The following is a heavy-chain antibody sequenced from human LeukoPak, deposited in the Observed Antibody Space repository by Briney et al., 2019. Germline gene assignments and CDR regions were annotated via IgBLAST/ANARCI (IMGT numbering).Heavy chain of an antibody. CDR1: GYTHTGYY. V-gene: IGHV1-2*02. CDR3: ARFLGGYCSSSSCHNFDF. D-gene: IGHD2-2*02. J-gene: IGHJ4*02. CDR2: INPNSGAS. Sequence: GSSVKVSCKSSGYTHTGYYIHQLRPAPGQARAWMGWINPNSGASNYAQKFQGRVTMSRDTSISTAYMELSRLRTDDTAVYYCARFLGGYCSSSSCHNFDFWGQGTLVTVSS.